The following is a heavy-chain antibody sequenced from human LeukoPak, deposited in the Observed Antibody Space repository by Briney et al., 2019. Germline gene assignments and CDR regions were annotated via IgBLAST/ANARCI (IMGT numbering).Heavy chain of an antibody. J-gene: IGHJ4*02. CDR2: IKSKTDGGTT. Sequence: PGGSLRLSCAASGFTFSNAWMSWVRQASGKGLEWDGRIKSKTDGGTTDYAAPVKGRFTISRDDSKNTLYLQMNSLKTEDTAVYYCTTDPTYYDILTGYGDYWGQGTLVTVSS. CDR3: TTDPTYYDILTGYGDY. CDR1: GFTFSNAW. V-gene: IGHV3-15*01. D-gene: IGHD3-9*01.